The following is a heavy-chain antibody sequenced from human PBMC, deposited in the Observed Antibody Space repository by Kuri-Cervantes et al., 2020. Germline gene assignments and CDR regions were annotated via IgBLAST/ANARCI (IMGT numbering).Heavy chain of an antibody. CDR1: GFTFSSYG. CDR3: ARERYYDIGAFDI. Sequence: GESLKISCAASGFTFSSYGMHWVRQAPGKGLEWVAVISYGGSNKYYADSVKGRFTISRDNSKNTLYLQMNSLRAEDTAVYYCARERYYDIGAFDIWGQGTMVTVSS. J-gene: IGHJ3*02. V-gene: IGHV3-30*03. CDR2: ISYGGSNK. D-gene: IGHD3-22*01.